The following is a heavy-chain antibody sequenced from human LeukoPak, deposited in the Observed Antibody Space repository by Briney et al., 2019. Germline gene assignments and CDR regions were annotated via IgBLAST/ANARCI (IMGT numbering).Heavy chain of an antibody. Sequence: SVKVSCKASGGTFSSYAISWVRQAPGQGLEWMGGIIPIFGTANYAQKFQGRVTITADKSTSTAYMELSSLRSEDTAVYYCAMQTYIAAAGTGFDYWGQGTLVTVSS. D-gene: IGHD6-13*01. CDR1: GGTFSSYA. CDR3: AMQTYIAAAGTGFDY. CDR2: IIPIFGTA. J-gene: IGHJ4*02. V-gene: IGHV1-69*06.